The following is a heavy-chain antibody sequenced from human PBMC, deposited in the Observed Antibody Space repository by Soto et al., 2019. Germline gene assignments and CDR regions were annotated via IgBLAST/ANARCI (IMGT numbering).Heavy chain of an antibody. CDR3: AGGRDDYNGWYLDL. J-gene: IGHJ2*01. CDR2: IYYSRSP. CDR1: GGSISSHY. D-gene: IGHD4-4*01. V-gene: IGHV4-59*08. Sequence: QVQLQESGPGLVKPSETLSLTCTVSGGSISSHYRTWIRQSPGKGLEWLGYIYYSRSPNYNPSLKSRVTLSEAPSKIQFSLQLASVTAADTAVYYCAGGRDDYNGWYLDLWGRGTLVTVSS.